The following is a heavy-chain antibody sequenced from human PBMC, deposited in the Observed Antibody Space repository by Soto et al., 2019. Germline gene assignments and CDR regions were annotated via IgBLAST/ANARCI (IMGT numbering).Heavy chain of an antibody. CDR3: SSHVKEFDKGDNNCFGI. V-gene: IGHV4-59*08. D-gene: IGHD2-21*02. Sequence: WSRIIKTTRKRLEWIGYVHNSGSTNYNPSLKSRVTTAVDTSKNQFSLRLSSVTAADTAVYYFSSHVKEFDKGDNNCFGIWGQGILVTGSS. CDR2: VHNSGST. J-gene: IGHJ4*01.